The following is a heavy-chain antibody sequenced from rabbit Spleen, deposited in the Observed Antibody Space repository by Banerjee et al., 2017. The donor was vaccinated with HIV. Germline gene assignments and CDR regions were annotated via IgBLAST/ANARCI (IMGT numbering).Heavy chain of an antibody. CDR2: IDPIFGIA. CDR3: VREAGYGGYGDANL. D-gene: IGHD6-1*01. V-gene: IGHV1S7*01. CDR1: GFDFGRYY. Sequence: QLVESGGGLVQPGGSLKLSCKASGFDFGRYYMTWVRQAPGKGLEWIGDIDPIFGIAVYASWVNGRFTISSHNAQNTLYLQLNSLTAADTATYFCVREAGYGGYGDANLWGPGTLVTVS. J-gene: IGHJ4*01.